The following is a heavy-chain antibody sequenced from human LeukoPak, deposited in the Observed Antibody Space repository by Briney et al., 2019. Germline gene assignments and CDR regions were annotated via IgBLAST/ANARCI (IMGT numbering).Heavy chain of an antibody. CDR2: IYYSGST. D-gene: IGHD1-26*01. J-gene: IGHJ4*02. CDR1: GGSISSYY. CDR3: ARAIGGSYLVDY. Sequence: SETLSLTCTVSGGSISSYYWSWIRQPPGKGLEWIGYIYYSGSTNYNPSLKSRVTISVDTSKNQFSLKLSSVTAADTAVYYCARAIGGSYLVDYWGQGTLVTVSS. V-gene: IGHV4-59*01.